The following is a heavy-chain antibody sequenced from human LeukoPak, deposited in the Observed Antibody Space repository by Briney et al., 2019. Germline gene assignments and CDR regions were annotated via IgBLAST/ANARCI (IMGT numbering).Heavy chain of an antibody. Sequence: ASVKVSCKASGYTFTTFYIHWVRQAPGQGPEWMGWINPNSGGTNYAQKLQGRVTMTRDTSISTAYMELSRLRSDDTAVYSCVVSGYGYSFDYWGQGTLVTVSS. V-gene: IGHV1-2*02. CDR2: INPNSGGT. J-gene: IGHJ4*02. D-gene: IGHD5-18*01. CDR3: VVSGYGYSFDY. CDR1: GYTFTTFY.